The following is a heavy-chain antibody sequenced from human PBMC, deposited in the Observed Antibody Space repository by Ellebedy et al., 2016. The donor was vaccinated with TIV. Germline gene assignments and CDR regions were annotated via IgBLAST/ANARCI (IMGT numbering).Heavy chain of an antibody. CDR2: IYYSGST. D-gene: IGHD3-16*02. J-gene: IGHJ3*02. CDR1: GGSISSYY. V-gene: IGHV4-59*01. CDR3: ARVLRLGELSPPGVFDI. Sequence: SETLSLXXTVSGGSISSYYWSWIRQPPGKGLEWIGYIYYSGSTDYNPSLKSRVTISVDTSKNQFSLKLSSVTAADTAVYYCARVLRLGELSPPGVFDIWGQGTMVTVSS.